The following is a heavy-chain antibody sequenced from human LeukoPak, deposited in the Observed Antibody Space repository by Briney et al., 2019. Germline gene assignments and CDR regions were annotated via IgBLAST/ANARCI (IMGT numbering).Heavy chain of an antibody. J-gene: IGHJ5*02. Sequence: SETLSLTCAVSGYSISSGYYWGWIRQPPGKGLEWIGSIYHSGSTYYNPSLKSRVTISVDTSKNQLSLKLSSVTAADTAVYYCARKSFTIFGVVTTGVWFDPWGQGTLVTVSS. CDR2: IYHSGST. D-gene: IGHD3-3*01. CDR1: GYSISSGYY. CDR3: ARKSFTIFGVVTTGVWFDP. V-gene: IGHV4-38-2*01.